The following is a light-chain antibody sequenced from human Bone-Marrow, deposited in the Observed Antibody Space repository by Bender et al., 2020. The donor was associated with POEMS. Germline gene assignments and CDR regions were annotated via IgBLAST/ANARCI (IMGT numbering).Light chain of an antibody. CDR1: NSDVGKYNL. V-gene: IGLV2-23*02. Sequence: QSVLTQPPSVSGSPGQSITISCTGANSDVGKYNLVSWYQQYPGEAPKLVIYKVNKRPSGVSNRFSGSRSGDTASLTVSGLQPEDEGDYYCSSAVTFGGGTKLTVL. CDR3: SSAVT. J-gene: IGLJ2*01. CDR2: KVN.